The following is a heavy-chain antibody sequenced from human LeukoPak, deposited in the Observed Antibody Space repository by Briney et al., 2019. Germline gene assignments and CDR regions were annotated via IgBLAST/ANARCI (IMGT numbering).Heavy chain of an antibody. CDR1: GFSFSGSW. CDR2: INPDGSQK. CDR3: AAWTDRGYNF. J-gene: IGHJ4*02. D-gene: IGHD5-24*01. V-gene: IGHV3-7*01. Sequence: GGSLRLSCAASGFSFSGSWMNWVRQAPGEGLEWVANINPDGSQKRFVDSVMGRFTMSRDNAKNSVYLQMNRLKSEDTAVFYCAAWTDRGYNFWGQGTLVTVSS.